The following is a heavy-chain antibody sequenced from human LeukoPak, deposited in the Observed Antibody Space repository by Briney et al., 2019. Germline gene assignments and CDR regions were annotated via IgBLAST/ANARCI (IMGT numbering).Heavy chain of an antibody. V-gene: IGHV3-72*01. CDR1: GFTFSNYW. Sequence: GGSLRLSCAASGFTFSNYWMHWVRQAPGKGLEWVGRTRNKANSYTTEYAASVKGRFTISRDDSKNSLYLQMNSLGTEDTAVYYCARVFGDTLGWDYMDVWGKGTTVTVSS. CDR2: TRNKANSYTT. J-gene: IGHJ6*03. CDR3: ARVFGDTLGWDYMDV. D-gene: IGHD2-21*02.